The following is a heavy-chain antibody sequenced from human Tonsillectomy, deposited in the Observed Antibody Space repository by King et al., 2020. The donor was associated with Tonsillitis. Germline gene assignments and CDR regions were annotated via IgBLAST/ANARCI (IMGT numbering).Heavy chain of an antibody. CDR1: GFTFSSYG. CDR3: AKTLPPRFPRGYSGYENPYNDAVDI. V-gene: IGHV3-30*18. CDR2: ISYDGSNK. D-gene: IGHD5-12*01. J-gene: IGHJ3*02. Sequence: VQLVESGGGVVQPGRSLRLSCAASGFTFSSYGMHWVRQAPGKGLEWVAVISYDGSNKYYADSVKGRFTISRDNSKNTLYLQMNSLRAEDTAVYYCAKTLPPRFPRGYSGYENPYNDAVDIWGQGTMVTVSS.